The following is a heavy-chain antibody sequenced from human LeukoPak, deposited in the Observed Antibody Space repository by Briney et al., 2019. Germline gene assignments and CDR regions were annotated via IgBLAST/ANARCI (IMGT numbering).Heavy chain of an antibody. CDR3: ARCTNGTRLLLDY. D-gene: IGHD2-8*01. J-gene: IGHJ4*02. CDR2: INPNSGGT. V-gene: IGHV1-2*06. CDR1: GYTFTGYY. Sequence: ASVKVSCKASGYTFTGYYMHGVRQAPGQGLEWMGRINPNSGGTNYAQKLQGRVTMTMDRSISTASLDLSRLTSDSTAGCYCARCTNGTRLLLDYWGQGTLGTVSS.